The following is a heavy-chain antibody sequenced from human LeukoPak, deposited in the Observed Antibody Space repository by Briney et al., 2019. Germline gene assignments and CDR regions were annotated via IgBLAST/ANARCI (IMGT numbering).Heavy chain of an antibody. V-gene: IGHV3-20*04. CDR2: INWDGGRI. CDR1: GYNFDDYG. Sequence: GGSLRLSREVSGYNFDDYGMSWVRPAPGKGLEWVSGINWDGGRIGYAESLEGRFTISRDNAKKSLYLDMNSLSPEDTALYFCARDRIRRRAAVAGPLDYWGQGTLVTVSS. D-gene: IGHD6-19*01. J-gene: IGHJ4*02. CDR3: ARDRIRRRAAVAGPLDY.